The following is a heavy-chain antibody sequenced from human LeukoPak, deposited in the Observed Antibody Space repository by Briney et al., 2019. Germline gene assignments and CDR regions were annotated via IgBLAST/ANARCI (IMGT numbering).Heavy chain of an antibody. CDR3: AKDPGNGVVTAPAGMDV. D-gene: IGHD2-21*02. J-gene: IGHJ6*02. V-gene: IGHV3-30*18. Sequence: GGSLRLSCAASGFTFSSYGMHWVRQAPGKGLEWVAVISYDGSNKYYADSVKGRFTISRDNSKSTLYLQMNSLRAEDTAVYYCAKDPGNGVVTAPAGMDVWGQGTTVTVSS. CDR2: ISYDGSNK. CDR1: GFTFSSYG.